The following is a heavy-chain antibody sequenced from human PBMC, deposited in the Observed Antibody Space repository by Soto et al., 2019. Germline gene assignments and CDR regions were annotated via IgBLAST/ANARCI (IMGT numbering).Heavy chain of an antibody. V-gene: IGHV4-34*01. D-gene: IGHD4-4*01. CDR2: INHSGST. J-gene: IGHJ6*02. CDR3: ARFPMTTMRPPGYGMDV. Sequence: SETLSLTCAVYGGSFSGYYWSWIRQPPGKGLEWIGEINHSGSTNYNPSLKSRVTISVDTSKNQFSLKLSSVTAADTAVYYCARFPMTTMRPPGYGMDVWGQGTTVTVSS. CDR1: GGSFSGYY.